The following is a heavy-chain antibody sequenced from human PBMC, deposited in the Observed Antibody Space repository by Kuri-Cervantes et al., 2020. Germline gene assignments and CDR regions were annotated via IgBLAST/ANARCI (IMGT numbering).Heavy chain of an antibody. CDR2: IWYDGGNK. CDR3: ARDERGYNYGVGGADY. CDR1: GFSVSDSH. Sequence: GESLKISCEASGFSVSDSHINWLRQAPGKGLEWVAVIWYDGGNKYYADSVKGRFTISRDNSKNTLYLQMNSLRAEDTAVYYCARDERGYNYGVGGADYWGQGTLVTVSS. D-gene: IGHD5-18*01. V-gene: IGHV3-33*08. J-gene: IGHJ4*02.